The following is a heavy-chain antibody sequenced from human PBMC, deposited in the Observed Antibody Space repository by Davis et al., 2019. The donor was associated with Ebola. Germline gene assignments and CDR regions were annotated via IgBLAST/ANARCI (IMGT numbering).Heavy chain of an antibody. CDR2: IIPIFGTA. J-gene: IGHJ6*03. Sequence: SVKVSCKASGYTFTGYYMHWVRQAPGQGLEWMGGIIPIFGTANYAQKFQGRVTITADESTSTAYMELSSLRSEDTAVYYCARSIAAAGTGYYYYYMDVWGKGTTVTVSS. V-gene: IGHV1-69*13. CDR1: GYTFTGYY. CDR3: ARSIAAAGTGYYYYYMDV. D-gene: IGHD6-13*01.